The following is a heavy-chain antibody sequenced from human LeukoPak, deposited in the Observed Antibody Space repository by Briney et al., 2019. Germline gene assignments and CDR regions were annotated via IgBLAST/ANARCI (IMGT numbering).Heavy chain of an antibody. J-gene: IGHJ4*02. CDR3: ARRYCSGGTCYFDY. V-gene: IGHV5-51*01. CDR1: GYTFTSSW. Sequence: TGESLKISCQVSGYTFTSSWIGWLRQMPGKGLEWMGIIYPADSDTRYKPSFEGQVTISADKSISTAYLQWSSLKASDTAMYYCARRYCSGGTCYFDYWGQGTLVTVSS. CDR2: IYPADSDT. D-gene: IGHD2-15*01.